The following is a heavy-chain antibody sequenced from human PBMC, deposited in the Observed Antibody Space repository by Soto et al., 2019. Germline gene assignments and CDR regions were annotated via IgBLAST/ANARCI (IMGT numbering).Heavy chain of an antibody. V-gene: IGHV3-73*02. Sequence: EVQLVESGGDLVQPGGSLKLSCAASGFTFSGSAMHWVRQASGKGLEWVGHIRRRAKNYATVYAASVKGRFIIPRDDSKNTAYLQMTSLKTDDTAVYYCTRTFVGSDDFSPAFGYWGKGTLVTVSS. CDR2: IRRRAKNYAT. CDR3: TRTFVGSDDFSPAFGY. CDR1: GFTFSGSA. J-gene: IGHJ4*02. D-gene: IGHD2-21*01.